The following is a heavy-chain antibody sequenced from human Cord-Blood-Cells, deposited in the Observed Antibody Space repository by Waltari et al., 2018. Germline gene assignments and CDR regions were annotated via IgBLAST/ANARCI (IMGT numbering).Heavy chain of an antibody. CDR2: ILPICGTA. CDR1: GGTFSSYA. V-gene: IGHV1-69*12. CDR3: ARVVGDTGDDAFDI. J-gene: IGHJ3*02. D-gene: IGHD2-15*01. Sequence: QVQLVQSGAEVKKPGSSVKVSCKASGGTFSSYAISWVRQAPGQGLEWMGGILPICGTANYAQKFQGRVTITADESTSTAYMELSSLRSEDTAVYYCARVVGDTGDDAFDIWGQGTMVTVSS.